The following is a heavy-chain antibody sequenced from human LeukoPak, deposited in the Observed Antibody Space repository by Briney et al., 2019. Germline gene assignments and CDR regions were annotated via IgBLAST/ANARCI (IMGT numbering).Heavy chain of an antibody. CDR1: GFTFSSYE. D-gene: IGHD3-10*01. V-gene: IGHV3-48*03. Sequence: PGGSLRLSCAASGFTFSSYEMTWVRQPPGKGLEWVSHISRSGDHVYYAASVKGRFTISRDNAKNSLYLQMNSLRAEDTAVYHCARDYYASGSHDYWGQGTLVTVSA. CDR3: ARDYYASGSHDY. CDR2: ISRSGDHV. J-gene: IGHJ4*02.